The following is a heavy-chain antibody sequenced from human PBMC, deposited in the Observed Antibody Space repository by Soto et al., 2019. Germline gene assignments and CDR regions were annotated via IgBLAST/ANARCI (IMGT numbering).Heavy chain of an antibody. CDR3: AKDIAVAEGYYGMDV. CDR2: ISGSGGST. Sequence: EVQLLESGGGLVQPGGSLRLSCAASGFTFSSYAMSWVRQAPGKGLEWVSAISGSGGSTYYADSVKGRFTISRDNSKNTLYLQRNSLRAEDTAVYYCAKDIAVAEGYYGMDVWGQGTTVTVSS. D-gene: IGHD6-19*01. CDR1: GFTFSSYA. J-gene: IGHJ6*02. V-gene: IGHV3-23*01.